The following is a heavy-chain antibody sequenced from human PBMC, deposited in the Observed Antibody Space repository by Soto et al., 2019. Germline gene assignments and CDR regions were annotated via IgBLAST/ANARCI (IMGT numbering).Heavy chain of an antibody. J-gene: IGHJ6*02. CDR2: INPNSGGT. CDR3: ARAFPRITMVRGVIFRYYYGMDV. CDR1: GYTFTGYY. V-gene: IGHV1-2*04. Sequence: ASVKVSCKASGYTFTGYYMHWVRQAPGQGLEWKGWINPNSGGTNYAQKFQGWVTMTRDTSISTAYMELCRLRSDDTAVYYCARAFPRITMVRGVIFRYYYGMDVWGQGTTVTVSS. D-gene: IGHD3-10*01.